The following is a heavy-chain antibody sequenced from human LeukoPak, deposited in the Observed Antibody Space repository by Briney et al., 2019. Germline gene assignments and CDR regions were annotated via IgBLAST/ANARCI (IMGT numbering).Heavy chain of an antibody. CDR3: ARDNLGYCSSTSCYRGYYYYYMDV. CDR2: IYYSGST. Sequence: PSETLSLTCTVSGGSISSYYWSWIRQPPGKGLEWIGYIYYSGSTNYNPSLKSRVTISVDTSKNQFSLKLSSVTAADTAVYYCARDNLGYCSSTSCYRGYYYYYMDVWGKGTTVTVSS. CDR1: GGSISSYY. D-gene: IGHD2-2*02. V-gene: IGHV4-59*12. J-gene: IGHJ6*03.